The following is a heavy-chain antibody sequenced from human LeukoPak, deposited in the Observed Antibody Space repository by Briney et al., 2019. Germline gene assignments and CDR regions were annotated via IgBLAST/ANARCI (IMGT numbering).Heavy chain of an antibody. Sequence: GGSLRLSCAASGFTFSSYWMSWVRLAPGKGLEWVDNINQDGSEKYYVDSVKGRFTISRDNAKNSLYLQMNSLRAEDTAVYYCAREGPGSADAFDIWGQGTMVTVSS. CDR2: INQDGSEK. J-gene: IGHJ3*02. D-gene: IGHD6-19*01. V-gene: IGHV3-7*01. CDR3: AREGPGSADAFDI. CDR1: GFTFSSYW.